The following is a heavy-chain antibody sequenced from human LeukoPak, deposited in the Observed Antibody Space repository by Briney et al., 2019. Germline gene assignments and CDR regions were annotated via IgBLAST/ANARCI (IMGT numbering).Heavy chain of an antibody. CDR3: ARCSRSSIGCYSAFDI. Sequence: GGSLRLSCAASGFTFDDYGMSWVRQVPGKGLEWVSAIINWSGGSTGYADSVRGRFTISRDNAKNSLYLQMNSLRAEDTALYYCARCSRSSIGCYSAFDIWGQGTMVTVSS. D-gene: IGHD2-2*02. CDR1: GFTFDDYG. V-gene: IGHV3-20*04. J-gene: IGHJ3*02. CDR2: INWSGGST.